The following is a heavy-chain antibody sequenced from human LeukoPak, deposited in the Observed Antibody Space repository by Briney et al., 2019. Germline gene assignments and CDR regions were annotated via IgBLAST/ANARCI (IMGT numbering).Heavy chain of an antibody. V-gene: IGHV1-69*05. CDR1: GGTFSSYA. CDR2: IIPIFGTA. J-gene: IGHJ6*03. CDR3: ARGRVGSSSRGGYYYMDV. Sequence: SVKVTCKASGGTFSSYAISWVRQAPGQGLEWMGGIIPIFGTANYAQKFQGRVTITTDESTSTAYMELSSLRSEDTAVYYCARGRVGSSSRGGYYYMDVWGKGTTV. D-gene: IGHD6-6*01.